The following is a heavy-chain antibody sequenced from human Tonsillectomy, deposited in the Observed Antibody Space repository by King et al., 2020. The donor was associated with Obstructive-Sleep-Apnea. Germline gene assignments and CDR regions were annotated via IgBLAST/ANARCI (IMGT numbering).Heavy chain of an antibody. D-gene: IGHD2-2*01. CDR2: IIPILDIP. V-gene: IGHV1-69*09. Sequence: QLVQSGAEVKKPGSAVKVSCKASGGTFNNYAISWVRQAPGQGLEWMGGIIPILDIPYYAQKFQGRVTITADMSTSTASMALGSRRSEDAAIYYCARDGCISPSCPHNYYYASDVWGQGTTVTVSS. J-gene: IGHJ6*02. CDR3: ARDGCISPSCPHNYYYASDV. CDR1: GGTFNNYA.